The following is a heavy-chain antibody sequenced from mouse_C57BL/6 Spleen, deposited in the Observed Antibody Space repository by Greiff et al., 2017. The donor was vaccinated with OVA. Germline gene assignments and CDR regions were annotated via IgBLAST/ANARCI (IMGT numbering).Heavy chain of an antibody. CDR1: GYTFTSYW. CDR3: ARGGAYGPSYFDV. CDR2: IDPSDSET. J-gene: IGHJ1*03. D-gene: IGHD1-1*01. V-gene: IGHV1-52*01. Sequence: QVQLQQPGAELVRPGSSVKLSCKASGYTFTSYWMHWVKQRPIQGLEWIGNIDPSDSETHYNQKFKDKATLTVDKSSSTAYMQLSSLTSEDSAVYYCARGGAYGPSYFDVWGTGTTVTVSS.